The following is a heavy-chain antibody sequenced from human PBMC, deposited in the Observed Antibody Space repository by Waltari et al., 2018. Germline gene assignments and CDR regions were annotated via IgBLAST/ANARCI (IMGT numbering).Heavy chain of an antibody. J-gene: IGHJ4*02. V-gene: IGHV4-38-2*02. Sequence: QVQLQESGPGLVTPSETLSLTCTVSGYSIRSGYYWGWIRQPPGKGLEWIGSIYHSGSTYYNPSLKNRVTISVDTSKNQFSRKLSSVTAADTAVYYCARVLRGIAAAGIDYWGQGTLVTVSS. CDR3: ARVLRGIAAAGIDY. CDR2: IYHSGST. D-gene: IGHD6-13*01. CDR1: GYSIRSGYY.